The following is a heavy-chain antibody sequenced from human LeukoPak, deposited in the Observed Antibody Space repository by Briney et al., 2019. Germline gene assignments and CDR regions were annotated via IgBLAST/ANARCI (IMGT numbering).Heavy chain of an antibody. CDR1: GFTFSNAW. D-gene: IGHD3-22*01. CDR2: IKSKTDGRTT. V-gene: IGHV3-15*01. CDR3: TTVRADYDSSGYEEYFQH. J-gene: IGHJ1*01. Sequence: GGSLRLSCAASGFTFSNAWMSWVRQAPGKGLEWVGRIKSKTDGRTTDYAAPVKGRFTISRDDSKNTLYLQMNSLKTEDTAVYYCTTVRADYDSSGYEEYFQHWGQGTLVTVSS.